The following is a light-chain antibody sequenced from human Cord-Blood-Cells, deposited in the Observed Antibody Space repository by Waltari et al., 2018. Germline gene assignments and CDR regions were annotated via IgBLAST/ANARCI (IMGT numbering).Light chain of an antibody. CDR3: QQYNNWHT. J-gene: IGKJ2*01. CDR1: QSVSSN. Sequence: EIVMTQSPATLSVSPRERATLSCRASQSVSSNLAWYQQKPGQAPRLLIYGASTRATGIPARFSGSGSGTEFTLTISSLQSEDFAVYYCQQYNNWHTFGQGTKLEIK. CDR2: GAS. V-gene: IGKV3-15*01.